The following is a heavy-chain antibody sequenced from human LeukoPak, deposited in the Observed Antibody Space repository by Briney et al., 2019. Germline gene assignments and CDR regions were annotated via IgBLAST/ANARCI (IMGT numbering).Heavy chain of an antibody. D-gene: IGHD2-15*01. Sequence: SETLSLTCTVSGGSISSGDYYWSWIRQPPGKGLEWIGEINHSGSTNYNPSLKSRVTISVDTSKNQFSLKLSSVTAADTAVYYCARGPGYCSGGSCYLSYYYYYYMDVWGKGTTVTVSS. CDR3: ARGPGYCSGGSCYLSYYYYYYMDV. V-gene: IGHV4-39*07. CDR1: GGSISSGDYY. CDR2: INHSGST. J-gene: IGHJ6*03.